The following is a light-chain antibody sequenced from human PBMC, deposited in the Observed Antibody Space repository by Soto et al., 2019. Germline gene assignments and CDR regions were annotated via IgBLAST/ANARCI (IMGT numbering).Light chain of an antibody. V-gene: IGKV3-20*01. CDR1: QSVSSNY. CDR2: GAS. Sequence: EIVLTQSPGTLSLSPGERATLSCRASQSVSSNYLAWYQRKPGQAPRLLIYGASSRATGIPNRFSGSGSGTDFTLTIHRLEPEDFAVYYCQQYGSSPPTFGQGTKVEIK. J-gene: IGKJ1*01. CDR3: QQYGSSPPT.